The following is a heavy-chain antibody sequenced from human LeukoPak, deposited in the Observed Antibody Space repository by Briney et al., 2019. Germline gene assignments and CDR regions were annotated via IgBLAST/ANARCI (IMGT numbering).Heavy chain of an antibody. CDR1: GGSISSSSYY. V-gene: IGHV4-39*01. J-gene: IGHJ4*02. CDR2: IYYSGST. D-gene: IGHD6-13*01. Sequence: PSETLSLTCTVSGGSISSSSYYWGWIRQPPGKGLEWIGSIYYSGSTYYNPSLKSRVTISVDTSKNQFSLKLSSVTAADTAVYYCARHNKSPGIAENFDYWGQGTLVTVSS. CDR3: ARHNKSPGIAENFDY.